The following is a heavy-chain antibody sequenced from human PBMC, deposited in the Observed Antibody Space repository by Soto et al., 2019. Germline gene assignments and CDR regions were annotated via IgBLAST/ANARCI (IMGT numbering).Heavy chain of an antibody. D-gene: IGHD6-19*01. Sequence: QVRLVQSGAEVKKPGSSVKVSCKVSGGTFSKYSLSWVRQTPGQGLEWMGGITPFVDTSNYAQRFLGRVTITADKSPNTAFLEVRGLKSEDTALYFCASTIFCNGGSGYSRHYYGMDVWGQGTTVTVSS. CDR1: GGTFSKYS. CDR2: ITPFVDTS. J-gene: IGHJ6*02. V-gene: IGHV1-69*06. CDR3: ASTIFCNGGSGYSRHYYGMDV.